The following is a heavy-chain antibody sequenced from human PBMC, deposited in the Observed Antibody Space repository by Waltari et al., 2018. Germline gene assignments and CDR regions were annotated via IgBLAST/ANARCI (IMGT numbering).Heavy chain of an antibody. CDR2: INPKSGVT. CDR1: GYNFSDNY. D-gene: IGHD6-25*01. V-gene: IGHV1-2*02. CDR3: ARMYDSGEEGGWLDP. Sequence: QVQLVQSGAEVKKHGASVTVSCRASGYNFSDNYIHWVRQAPGQGLEWMGWINPKSGVTNYAQTFEGRVTMTRDTSINTVYMEMRRLKSDDTAVYYCARMYDSGEEGGWLDPWGQGTLVTVSS. J-gene: IGHJ5*02.